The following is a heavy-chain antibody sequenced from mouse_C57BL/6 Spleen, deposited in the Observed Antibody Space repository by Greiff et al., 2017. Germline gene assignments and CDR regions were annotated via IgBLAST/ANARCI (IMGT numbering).Heavy chain of an antibody. V-gene: IGHV1-69*01. D-gene: IGHD1-1*01. Sequence: VKLQQPGAELVMPGASVKLSCKASGYTFTSYWMHWVKQRPGQGLEWIGEIDPSDSYTNYNQKFKGKSTLTVDKSSSTAYMQLSSLTSEDSAVYYCARRRIYYYGSSLYYAMDYWGQGTSVTVSS. CDR3: ARRRIYYYGSSLYYAMDY. J-gene: IGHJ4*01. CDR2: IDPSDSYT. CDR1: GYTFTSYW.